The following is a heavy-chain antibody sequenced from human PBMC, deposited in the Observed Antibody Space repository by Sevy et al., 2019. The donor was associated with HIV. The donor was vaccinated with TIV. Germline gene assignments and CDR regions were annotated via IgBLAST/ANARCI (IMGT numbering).Heavy chain of an antibody. CDR3: AKVYQVLGSHYSYYYGMDV. Sequence: ASVKVSCKASGGTFSSYGISWVRQAPGQGLEWMGGIIPILGTVNYAQKFQGRVTITADESTKTAYMELNSLRAEDTAVYYCAKVYQVLGSHYSYYYGMDVWGQGTTVTVSS. CDR2: IIPILGTV. J-gene: IGHJ6*02. CDR1: GGTFSSYG. D-gene: IGHD2-2*01. V-gene: IGHV1-69*13.